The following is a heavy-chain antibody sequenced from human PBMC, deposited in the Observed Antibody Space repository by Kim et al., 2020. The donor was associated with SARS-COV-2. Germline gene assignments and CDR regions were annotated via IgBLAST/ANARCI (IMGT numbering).Heavy chain of an antibody. CDR2: INPSGGST. CDR1: GYTFTSYY. CDR3: ARDGDIVVVPAAMPVYYYYGMDV. D-gene: IGHD2-2*01. Sequence: ASVKVSCKASGYTFTSYYMHWVRQAPGQGLEWMGIINPSGGSTSYAQKFQGRVTMTRDTSTSTVYMELSSLRSEDTAVYYCARDGDIVVVPAAMPVYYYYGMDVWGQGTTVTVSS. J-gene: IGHJ6*02. V-gene: IGHV1-46*01.